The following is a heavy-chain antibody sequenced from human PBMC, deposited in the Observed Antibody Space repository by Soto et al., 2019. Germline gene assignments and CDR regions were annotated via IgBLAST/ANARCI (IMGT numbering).Heavy chain of an antibody. CDR2: VSHDGRNT. Sequence: VQLVESGGGVVQPGRSLRLSCAASGFTFSDYAMHWVRQAPGKGVEWVAVVSHDGRNTHYADSVKGRFTISRDSSKNTVSLGMTSLRAEDTAVYYCAKGGRQWLVTSDFNYWGQGALVTVSS. J-gene: IGHJ4*02. CDR3: AKGGRQWLVTSDFNY. CDR1: GFTFSDYA. V-gene: IGHV3-30*18. D-gene: IGHD6-19*01.